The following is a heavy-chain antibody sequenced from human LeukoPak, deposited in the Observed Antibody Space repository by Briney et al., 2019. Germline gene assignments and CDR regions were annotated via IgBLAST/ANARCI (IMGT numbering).Heavy chain of an antibody. J-gene: IGHJ6*03. CDR1: GFTFSNYW. V-gene: IGHV3-7*01. CDR3: ARTPIYYDSSGYYYNYYYYMDV. D-gene: IGHD3-22*01. CDR2: IKQDGSEK. Sequence: PGGSLRLSCAAPGFTFSNYWMSWVRQAPGKGLEWVANIKQDGSEKYYVDSVKGRFTISRDNAKNSLYLQMNSLRAEDTAVYYCARTPIYYDSSGYYYNYYYYMDVWGKGTTVTVSS.